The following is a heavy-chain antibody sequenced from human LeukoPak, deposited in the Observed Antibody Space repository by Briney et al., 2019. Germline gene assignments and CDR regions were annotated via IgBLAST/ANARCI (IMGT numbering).Heavy chain of an antibody. D-gene: IGHD3-10*01. CDR2: ISGSGGST. Sequence: GGSLRLSCAASGFIFGDYVMSWVRQAPGKGLEWVSAISGSGGSTYYADSVKGRFTISRDNSKNTLYLQMNSLRAEDTAVYYCASLYYYGSGSYSYTDYWGQGTLVTVSS. CDR1: GFIFGDYV. V-gene: IGHV3-23*01. CDR3: ASLYYYGSGSYSYTDY. J-gene: IGHJ4*02.